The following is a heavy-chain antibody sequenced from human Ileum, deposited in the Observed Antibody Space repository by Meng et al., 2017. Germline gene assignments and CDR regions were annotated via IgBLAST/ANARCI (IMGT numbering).Heavy chain of an antibody. CDR1: GGSISSTYW. V-gene: IGHV4-4*02. Sequence: QGQLQAAGPGLVEPSGPLSLTCAVPGGSISSTYWWTWVRQSAGKGLEWIGEIHHSGSTNYNPSLKSRVTISVDKSKNQFSLNLRSVTAADTAVYYCARIDYGGNGIEKYYFDYWGQGTLVTVSS. CDR2: IHHSGST. D-gene: IGHD4-23*01. CDR3: ARIDYGGNGIEKYYFDY. J-gene: IGHJ4*02.